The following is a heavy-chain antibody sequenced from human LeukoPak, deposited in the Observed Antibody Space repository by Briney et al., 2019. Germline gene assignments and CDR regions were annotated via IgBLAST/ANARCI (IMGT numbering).Heavy chain of an antibody. D-gene: IGHD2-2*01. CDR2: ISGDGGST. V-gene: IGHV3-43*02. J-gene: IGHJ4*02. Sequence: GGSLRLSCAAPGFTFDDYAMYWVRQAPGKGLEWVSLISGDGGSTYYADSVKGRFTISRDNSKNSLYLQMNSLRTEDTALYHCAKDISSSRRTFDYWGQGTLVTVSA. CDR3: AKDISSSRRTFDY. CDR1: GFTFDDYA.